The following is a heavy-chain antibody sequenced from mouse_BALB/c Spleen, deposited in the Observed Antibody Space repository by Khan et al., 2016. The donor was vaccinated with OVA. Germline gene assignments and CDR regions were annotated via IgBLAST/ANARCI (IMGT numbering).Heavy chain of an antibody. CDR1: GYSITSDYA. Sequence: EVQLQESGPGLVKPSQSLSLTCTVTGYSITSDYAWNWIRQFPGNKLEWMGYISYSGSTSYNTSLKSRISITRDTSKNQFFLQLNSVTTEDTATYYCARGGLLWYFDVWGAGTTVTVSS. D-gene: IGHD2-3*01. J-gene: IGHJ1*01. CDR3: ARGGLLWYFDV. CDR2: ISYSGST. V-gene: IGHV3-2*02.